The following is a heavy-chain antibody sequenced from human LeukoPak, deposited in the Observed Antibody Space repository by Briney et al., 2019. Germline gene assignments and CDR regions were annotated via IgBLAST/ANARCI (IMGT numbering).Heavy chain of an antibody. J-gene: IGHJ3*02. Sequence: GGSLRLSCAASGFTFSSYSMNWVRQAPGKGLEWVSSISSSSSYIYYADSVKGRFTISRDNAKNSLYLQMNSLRAEDTALYYCARDSGYGTFDIWGQGTMVTVSS. CDR1: GFTFSSYS. V-gene: IGHV3-21*01. CDR2: ISSSSSYI. D-gene: IGHD5-12*01. CDR3: ARDSGYGTFDI.